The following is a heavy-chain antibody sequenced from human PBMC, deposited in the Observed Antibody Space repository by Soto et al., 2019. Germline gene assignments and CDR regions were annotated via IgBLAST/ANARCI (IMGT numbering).Heavy chain of an antibody. CDR2: INPSGGST. CDR3: ARARTFGESPHY. CDR1: GYTFTSYY. Sequence: QVQLVQSGAEVKKPGASVTVSCKASGYTFTSYYMHWVRQAPGQGLEWMGIINPSGGSTSYAQKCQGRGTMTRDTSTSTVYMELSSLRSEDTAVYYCARARTFGESPHYCGQGTLVTVSS. D-gene: IGHD3-10*01. J-gene: IGHJ4*02. V-gene: IGHV1-46*01.